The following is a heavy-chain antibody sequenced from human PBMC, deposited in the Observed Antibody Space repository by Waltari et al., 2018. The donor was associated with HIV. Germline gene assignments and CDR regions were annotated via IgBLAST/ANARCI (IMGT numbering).Heavy chain of an antibody. CDR2: MCRAGDT. CDR3: TGPNGDQGMSVTYYGMDV. CDR1: GFVVSNNY. J-gene: IGHJ6*02. Sequence: EVQLVETGGGLIRPGGSLRLSCAISGFVVSNNYVNWVRQAPGKGLEWISVMCRAGDTKDAYSVKGRFIISRDNSKNTLYLQMNGLRVEDTAVYYCTGPNGDQGMSVTYYGMDVWGQGTTVTVSS. V-gene: IGHV3-53*02. D-gene: IGHD4-17*01.